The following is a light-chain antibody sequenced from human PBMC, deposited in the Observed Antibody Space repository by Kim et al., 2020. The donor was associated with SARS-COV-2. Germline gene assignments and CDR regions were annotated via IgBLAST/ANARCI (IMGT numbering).Light chain of an antibody. Sequence: ASVGDRVTITCRASQRISSFLNWYQQKPGKAPKLLIYTASNLQSGVPSRFSGSGSGTDFTLTISSLQPEDFATYSCQQSYKTPYTFGQGTKVDIK. CDR2: TAS. J-gene: IGKJ2*01. V-gene: IGKV1-39*01. CDR1: QRISSF. CDR3: QQSYKTPYT.